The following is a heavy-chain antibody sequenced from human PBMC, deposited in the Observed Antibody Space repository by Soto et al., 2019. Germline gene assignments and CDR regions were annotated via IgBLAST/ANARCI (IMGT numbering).Heavy chain of an antibody. CDR2: ISSSSYI. D-gene: IGHD1-7*01. J-gene: IGHJ4*02. CDR3: ARTNWNYGSKALFFDY. Sequence: GGSLRLSCAASGFTFKDYHMTWIRQAPGKGLEWISYISSSSYIYYADSVKGRFTISRDNARNSLYLQMNSLRVEDSAVYYCARTNWNYGSKALFFDYWGQGTLVTVSS. CDR1: GFTFKDYH. V-gene: IGHV3-11*06.